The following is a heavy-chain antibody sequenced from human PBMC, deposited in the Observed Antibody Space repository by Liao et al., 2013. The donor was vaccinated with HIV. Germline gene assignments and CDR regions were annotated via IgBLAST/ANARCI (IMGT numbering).Heavy chain of an antibody. D-gene: IGHD2-15*01. CDR1: GSSISSGGYS. CDR2: IYHSGST. J-gene: IGHJ6*03. Sequence: QVQLQESGSGLVKPSQTLSLTCAVSGSSISSGGYSWSWIRQPPGKGLEWIGYIYHSGSTYYNPSLKSRVTISVDTSKNQFSLKLSSVTAADTAVYYCARDCSGGSSYYYYYMDVWGKGTTVTVSS. CDR3: ARDCSGGSSYYYYYMDV. V-gene: IGHV4-30-2*01.